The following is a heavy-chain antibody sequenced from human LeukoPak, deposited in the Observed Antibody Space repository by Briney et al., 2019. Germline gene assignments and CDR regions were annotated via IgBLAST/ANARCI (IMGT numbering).Heavy chain of an antibody. CDR1: GFTFSSYG. J-gene: IGHJ4*02. D-gene: IGHD3-22*01. CDR2: ISYDGSNK. V-gene: IGHV3-30*18. CDR3: AKDYYYDSSAFPDY. Sequence: GGSLRLSCAASGFTFSSYGMHWVRQAPGKGLEWVTFISYDGSNKYYAHSVKGRFTISRDNSKNTLYLQMNSLRAEDTAVYYCAKDYYYDSSAFPDYWGQGTLVTVSS.